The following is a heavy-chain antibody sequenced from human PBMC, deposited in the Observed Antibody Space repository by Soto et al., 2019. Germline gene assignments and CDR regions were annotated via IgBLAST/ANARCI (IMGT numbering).Heavy chain of an antibody. Sequence: SETLSLTFAVYGGSFSGYYWSWIRQPPGKGLEWIGEINHSGSTNYNPSLKSRVTISVDTSKNQFSLKLSSVTAADTAVYYCARKPPAYYDILTGYYYYYGMDVWGKGTTVS. J-gene: IGHJ6*04. CDR2: INHSGST. D-gene: IGHD3-9*01. CDR3: ARKPPAYYDILTGYYYYYGMDV. V-gene: IGHV4-34*01. CDR1: GGSFSGYY.